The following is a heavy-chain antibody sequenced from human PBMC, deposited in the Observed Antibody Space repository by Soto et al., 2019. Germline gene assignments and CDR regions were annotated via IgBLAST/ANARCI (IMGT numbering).Heavy chain of an antibody. CDR1: GFTFSSYA. V-gene: IGHV3-30-3*01. J-gene: IGHJ4*02. D-gene: IGHD5-18*01. CDR2: ISYDGSNK. Sequence: QVQLVESGGGVVQPGRSLRLSCAASGFTFSSYAMHWVRQAPGKGLEWVAVISYDGSNKYYADSVKGRFTISRDNSKNTLYLQMNSLRAEDTAVYYCARDAYSYGRYARFFDYWGQGTLVTVSS. CDR3: ARDAYSYGRYARFFDY.